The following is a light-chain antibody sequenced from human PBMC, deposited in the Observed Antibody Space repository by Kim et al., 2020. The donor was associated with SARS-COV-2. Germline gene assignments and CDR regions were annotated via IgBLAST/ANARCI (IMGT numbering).Light chain of an antibody. J-gene: IGKJ1*01. CDR3: QQRSNWPWT. V-gene: IGKV3-11*01. CDR1: QSVSSY. Sequence: SSPGETATPSCRASQSVSSYLAWFQQKRGQTPRLLIYGAFNRATGIPAKFSGSGSGTDFTLTISSLEPEDFAVYYCQQRSNWPWTFGQGTKVDIK. CDR2: GAF.